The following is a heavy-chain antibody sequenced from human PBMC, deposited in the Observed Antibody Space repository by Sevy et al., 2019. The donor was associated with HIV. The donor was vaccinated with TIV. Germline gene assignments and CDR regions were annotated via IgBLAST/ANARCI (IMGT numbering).Heavy chain of an antibody. CDR3: AKHYSNYDIDY. D-gene: IGHD4-4*01. CDR2: IDPSDSYT. V-gene: IGHV5-10-1*01. Sequence: GESLKISCKGSGYSFTSYWISWVRQMPGKGLEWMGRIDPSDSYTNYSQSFQGHVTISADKSISTAYLQWSSLKASDTAMYYCAKHYSNYDIDYWGQGTLVTVSS. CDR1: GYSFTSYW. J-gene: IGHJ4*02.